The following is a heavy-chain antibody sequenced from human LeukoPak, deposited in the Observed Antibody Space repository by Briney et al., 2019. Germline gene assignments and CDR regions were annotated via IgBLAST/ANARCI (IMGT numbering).Heavy chain of an antibody. CDR2: ISSSSSTI. CDR3: ARTGGWFNYYYYMDV. Sequence: PGGSLRLSCAASGFTFSSYSMNWVRQAPGKGLEWVSYISSSSSTIYYADSVKGRFTISRDNAKNSLYLQMNSLRAEDTAVYYCARTGGWFNYYYYMDVWGKGTTVTVSS. J-gene: IGHJ6*03. V-gene: IGHV3-48*01. D-gene: IGHD6-19*01. CDR1: GFTFSSYS.